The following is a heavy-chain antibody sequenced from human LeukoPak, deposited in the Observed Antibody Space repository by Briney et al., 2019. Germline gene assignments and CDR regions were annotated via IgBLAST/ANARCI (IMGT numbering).Heavy chain of an antibody. Sequence: GGSLRLSCAASGFTFSIYAMHWVRQAPRKGLEWVSIISCDGGDKYYADSVKGRFTISRDNSKNRLYLQMNSLRPEDAAIYYCARDQGLYSDSRGYFDFWGQGILVTVSS. V-gene: IGHV3-30*01. CDR3: ARDQGLYSDSRGYFDF. J-gene: IGHJ4*02. CDR1: GFTFSIYA. D-gene: IGHD3-22*01. CDR2: ISCDGGDK.